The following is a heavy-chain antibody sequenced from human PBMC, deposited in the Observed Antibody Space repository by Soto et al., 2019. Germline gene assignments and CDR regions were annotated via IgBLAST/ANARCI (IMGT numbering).Heavy chain of an antibody. J-gene: IGHJ6*02. CDR1: GGSISSYY. D-gene: IGHD2-2*03. Sequence: SETLSLTCTVSGGSISSYYWSWIRQPAGKGLEWIGRIYTSGSTNYNPSLKSRVTMSVDTSKNQFSLKLSSVTAADTAVYYCARDGYCSSTSCYPYGMDVWGQGTTVTVS. CDR2: IYTSGST. CDR3: ARDGYCSSTSCYPYGMDV. V-gene: IGHV4-4*07.